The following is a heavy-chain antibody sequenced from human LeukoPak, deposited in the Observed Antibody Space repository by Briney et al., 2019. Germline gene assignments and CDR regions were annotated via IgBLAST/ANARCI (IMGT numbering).Heavy chain of an antibody. D-gene: IGHD1-7*01. J-gene: IGHJ6*02. Sequence: GGSLRLSCAASGFTFSDHYMDWARQAPGKGPEWVGRSRNKANSHTTEYAASVKGRFSISRDDSHNSVYPQMNSLKIEDTAVYYCTSGTTSIYNMDVWGQGTTVTVSS. CDR1: GFTFSDHY. CDR3: TSGTTSIYNMDV. CDR2: SRNKANSHTT. V-gene: IGHV3-72*01.